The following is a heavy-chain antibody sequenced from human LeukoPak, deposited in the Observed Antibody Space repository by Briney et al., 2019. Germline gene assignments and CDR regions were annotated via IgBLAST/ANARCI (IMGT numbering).Heavy chain of an antibody. D-gene: IGHD3-10*01. J-gene: IGHJ4*02. Sequence: SETLSLTCTVSGGSISSSYWSWIRQPPGKGLEWIGYIYYSGSTNYNPSLKSRVTIDTSKNQFSLKLSSVIAADTAVYYCARRELFGDYFDSWGPGTLVTVCS. CDR1: GGSISSSY. CDR3: ARRELFGDYFDS. V-gene: IGHV4-59*01. CDR2: IYYSGST.